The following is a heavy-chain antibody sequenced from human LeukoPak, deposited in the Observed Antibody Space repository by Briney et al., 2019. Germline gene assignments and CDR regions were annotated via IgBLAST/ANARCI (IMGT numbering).Heavy chain of an antibody. CDR2: ISGSGDTT. CDR1: GFTFRSYV. J-gene: IGHJ4*02. CDR3: ADITWTRGQSFDN. D-gene: IGHD2-15*01. Sequence: SGGSLRLSCAASGFTFRSYVMSWVRQAPGKGLEWVSVISGSGDTTYYADSVKGRFTVSRDNSKNTLYLQMNSLRADDTAVYYCADITWTRGQSFDNWGQGTLVTVSA. V-gene: IGHV3-23*01.